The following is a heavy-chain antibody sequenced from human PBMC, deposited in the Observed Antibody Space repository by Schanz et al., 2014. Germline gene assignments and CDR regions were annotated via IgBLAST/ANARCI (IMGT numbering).Heavy chain of an antibody. D-gene: IGHD3-10*01. J-gene: IGHJ3*02. Sequence: QVQLVESGGGVVQPGRSLRLSCAASGFTFNSYGMHWVRQAPGKGLEWVAVIWYDGSNKYYADSVKGRFTISRDNSKNTLYLQMNSLRAEDTAVYYCAKGRFGELSAFDIWGQGTMVTVSS. CDR3: AKGRFGELSAFDI. CDR2: IWYDGSNK. CDR1: GFTFNSYG. V-gene: IGHV3-33*06.